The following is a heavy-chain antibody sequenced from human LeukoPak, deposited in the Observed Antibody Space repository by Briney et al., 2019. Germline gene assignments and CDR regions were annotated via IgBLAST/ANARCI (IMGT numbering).Heavy chain of an antibody. V-gene: IGHV3-49*03. CDR1: GFTFGDYA. CDR2: IRSKDYGGTI. CDR3: ARARLTDYVWGRRTFDI. Sequence: GGSLRLSCTTSGFTFGDYAMSWFRQAPGKGLEWVGFIRSKDYGGTIEYAASVKGRFTISRDNAKKSLYLQMNSLRAEDTAVYYCARARLTDYVWGRRTFDIWGQGTMVTISS. D-gene: IGHD3-16*01. J-gene: IGHJ3*02.